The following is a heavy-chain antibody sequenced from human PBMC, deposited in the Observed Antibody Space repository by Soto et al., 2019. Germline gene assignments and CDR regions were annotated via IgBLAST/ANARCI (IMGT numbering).Heavy chain of an antibody. CDR1: GFPFSPYT. CDR3: ARGAIVGVNDVFDV. J-gene: IGHJ3*01. D-gene: IGHD1-26*01. Sequence: VGSLRLSCAASGFPFSPYTMHWVRQAPGQGLEWVAVISYDGANQYYADSVKGRFIISRDNSNNTLSLQMHSLKSEDTAVYFCARGAIVGVNDVFDVWGQGTMVTVSS. CDR2: ISYDGANQ. V-gene: IGHV3-30*14.